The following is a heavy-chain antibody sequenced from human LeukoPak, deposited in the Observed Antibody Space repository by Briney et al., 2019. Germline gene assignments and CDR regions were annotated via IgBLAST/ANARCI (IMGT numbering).Heavy chain of an antibody. V-gene: IGHV3-33*01. Sequence: GGSLRLSCAVSGFTFGGYCMHWFRQTPGKGLEWVAVIAYDGSRAFYADSWKGRFTISRDNSKNTMSVQMGDLRAEDTAVYYCTRYTNDHFDYWGQGTLVTVSS. CDR2: IAYDGSRA. CDR3: TRYTNDHFDY. CDR1: GFTFGGYC. J-gene: IGHJ4*02. D-gene: IGHD2-2*02.